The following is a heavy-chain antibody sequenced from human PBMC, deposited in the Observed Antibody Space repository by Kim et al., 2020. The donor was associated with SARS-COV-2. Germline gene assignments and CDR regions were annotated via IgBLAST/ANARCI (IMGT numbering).Heavy chain of an antibody. D-gene: IGHD3-10*01. J-gene: IGHJ4*02. CDR3: ASLAMVRGVIEGFDY. CDR2: INPNSGGT. CDR1: GYTFTGYY. V-gene: IGHV1-2*02. Sequence: ASVKVSCKASGYTFTGYYMHWVRQAPGQGLEWMGWINPNSGGTNYAQKFQGRVTMTRDTSISTAYMELSRLRSDDTAVYYCASLAMVRGVIEGFDYWGQGTLVTVSS.